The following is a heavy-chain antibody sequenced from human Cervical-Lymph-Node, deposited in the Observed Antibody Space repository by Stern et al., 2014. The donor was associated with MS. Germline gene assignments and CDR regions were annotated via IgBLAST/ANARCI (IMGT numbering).Heavy chain of an antibody. V-gene: IGHV1-2*04. D-gene: IGHD2-2*01. Sequence: QVQLVQSGAEVKKPGASVKISCKASEYTFTGYYIHWVRQAPGHGLEWMGWINPNSGDTNYAPKFQGSVTMTRDKSIGTAYLELSSLRSNDTAVYYCARSVRLVRSSTNGWLAPWGQGTLVTVSP. CDR2: INPNSGDT. J-gene: IGHJ5*02. CDR3: ARSVRLVRSSTNGWLAP. CDR1: EYTFTGYY.